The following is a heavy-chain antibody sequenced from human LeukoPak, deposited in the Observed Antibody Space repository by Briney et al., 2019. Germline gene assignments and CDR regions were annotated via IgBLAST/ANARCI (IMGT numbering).Heavy chain of an antibody. CDR2: ISYDGSNK. CDR3: AKDPFY. V-gene: IGHV3-30*18. CDR1: GFTFSSYG. J-gene: IGHJ4*02. Sequence: GGSLRLSCAASGFTFSSYGMHWVRQAPGKGLEWVAVISYDGSNKYYADSVKGRFTISRDNSKNTLYLQMNSLRAEDTAVYYCAKDPFYWGQGTLVTVSS.